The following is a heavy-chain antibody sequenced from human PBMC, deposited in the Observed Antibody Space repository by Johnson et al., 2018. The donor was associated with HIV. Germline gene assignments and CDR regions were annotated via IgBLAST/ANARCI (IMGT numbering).Heavy chain of an antibody. V-gene: IGHV3-30-3*01. CDR2: ILYNGNNK. D-gene: IGHD1-26*01. CDR3: AKDLGERDVDDAFDI. CDR1: GFTFSSYA. J-gene: IGHJ3*02. Sequence: QVQLVESGGGVVQPGRSLRLSCAASGFTFSSYAMHWVRQAPGKGLEWVAFILYNGNNKYYADSVKGRFTISRDNSKGTLYLQMDGLRPEDTALYYCAKDLGERDVDDAFDIWGQGTMVTVSS.